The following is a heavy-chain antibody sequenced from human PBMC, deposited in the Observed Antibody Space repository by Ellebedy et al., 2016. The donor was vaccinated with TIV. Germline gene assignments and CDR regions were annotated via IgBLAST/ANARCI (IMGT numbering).Heavy chain of an antibody. V-gene: IGHV3-23*01. CDR3: AKDWMVRGVILDY. Sequence: GESLKISXAASGFTFSSYAMSWVRQAPGKGLEWVSAISGSGGSTYYADSVKGRFTISRDNSKNTLYLQMNSLRAEDTAVYYCAKDWMVRGVILDYWGQGTLVTVSS. J-gene: IGHJ4*02. CDR2: ISGSGGST. D-gene: IGHD3-10*01. CDR1: GFTFSSYA.